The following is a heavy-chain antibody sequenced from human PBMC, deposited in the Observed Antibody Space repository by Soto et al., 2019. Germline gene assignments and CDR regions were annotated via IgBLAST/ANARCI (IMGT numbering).Heavy chain of an antibody. CDR3: ATYSGSHGWFDP. CDR1: GGSFSGYY. J-gene: IGHJ5*02. Sequence: ETLSLTCAVYGGSFSGYYWSWIRQPPGKGLEWIGEINHSGSTNYNPSLKSRVTISVDTSKNQFSLKLSSVTAVDTAVYYCATYSGSHGWFDPWGQGTLVTVSS. CDR2: INHSGST. V-gene: IGHV4-34*01. D-gene: IGHD1-26*01.